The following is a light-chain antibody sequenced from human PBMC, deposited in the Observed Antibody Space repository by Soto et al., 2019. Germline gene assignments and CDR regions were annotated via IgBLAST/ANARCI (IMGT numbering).Light chain of an antibody. CDR2: WAS. CDR1: QSILYRSNGKEY. CDR3: QQYYSTPRT. V-gene: IGKV4-1*01. Sequence: DIAMTQSPDSLSVSLGERATINCEPSQSILYRSNGKEYLAWYQQKPGHPPKLLIYWASTRESGVPDRFSGSGSGTDFTLTISSLQAEDVAVYYCQQYYSTPRTFGQGTKVDIK. J-gene: IGKJ1*01.